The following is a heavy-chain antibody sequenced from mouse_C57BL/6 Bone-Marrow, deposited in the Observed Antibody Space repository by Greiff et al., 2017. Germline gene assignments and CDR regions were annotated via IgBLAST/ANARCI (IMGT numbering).Heavy chain of an antibody. CDR3: ARDYGSSLRGVYFDY. V-gene: IGHV1-75*01. D-gene: IGHD1-1*01. Sequence: QVQLQQSGPELVKPGASVKISCKASGYTFTDYYINWVKQRPGQGLEWIGWIFPGSGSTYYNEKFKGKATLTVDKSSSTAYMLLSSLTSEDSAVYFCARDYGSSLRGVYFDYWGQGTTLTVSS. CDR2: IFPGSGST. CDR1: GYTFTDYY. J-gene: IGHJ2*01.